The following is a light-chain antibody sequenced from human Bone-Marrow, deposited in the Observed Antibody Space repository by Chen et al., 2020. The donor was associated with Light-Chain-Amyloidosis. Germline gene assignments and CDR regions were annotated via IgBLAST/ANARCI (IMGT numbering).Light chain of an antibody. CDR1: NIGSTI. CDR3: QVWDGSSDRPV. Sequence: VLTQQSSVSVAPGQPATIACGGNNIGSTILHWYQQTPGQAPLLVVYADSDRPSWSPERLSGSNSGNTATLTSSRVAAGDEADYYCQVWDGSSDRPVFGGGTKLTVL. V-gene: IGLV3-21*02. J-gene: IGLJ3*02. CDR2: ADS.